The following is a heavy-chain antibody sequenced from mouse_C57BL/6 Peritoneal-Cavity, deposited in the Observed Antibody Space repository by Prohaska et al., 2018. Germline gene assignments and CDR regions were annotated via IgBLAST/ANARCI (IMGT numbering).Heavy chain of an antibody. CDR1: GYTFTSYW. J-gene: IGHJ2*01. V-gene: IGHV1-7*01. D-gene: IGHD2-1*01. CDR2: IDPISGST. CDR3: TRSVYPGYFDY. Sequence: QVQLQQSGAELAKPGASVKLSCKASGYTFTSYWMHWIKQTPGQGLEWIGHIDPISGSTKYSQNFNERATLTADNDSSTACMQLRSLTYEDSAVYYCTRSVYPGYFDYWGQGTTLTVSS.